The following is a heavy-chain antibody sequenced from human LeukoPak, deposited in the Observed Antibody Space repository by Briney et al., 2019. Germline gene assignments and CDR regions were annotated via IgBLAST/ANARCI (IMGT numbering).Heavy chain of an antibody. J-gene: IGHJ5*02. V-gene: IGHV5-51*01. Sequence: GESLKISCKGSGYSFTSYWIGWVRQMPGKGLEWMGIIYPGDTDTRYSPSFQGQVTISADKSISTAYLQWSGLKASDTAMYYCARVKKVIDYNWFDPWAREPWSPSPQ. CDR1: GYSFTSYW. CDR3: ARVKKVIDYNWFDP. D-gene: IGHD4-23*01. CDR2: IYPGDTDT.